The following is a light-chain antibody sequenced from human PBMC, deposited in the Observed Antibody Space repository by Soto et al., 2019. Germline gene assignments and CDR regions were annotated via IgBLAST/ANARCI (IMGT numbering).Light chain of an antibody. V-gene: IGKV1D-12*01. J-gene: IGKJ5*01. Sequence: DVQMTQYPSSVSASVGDRVTITCRASQGIGRWLAWYQQRPGKAPRFLIYAASSLQGGDPSRFSGSGSGPDFTLTISNLQPEDFATYFCQQGDSFPVTFGQGTRLEMK. CDR1: QGIGRW. CDR3: QQGDSFPVT. CDR2: AAS.